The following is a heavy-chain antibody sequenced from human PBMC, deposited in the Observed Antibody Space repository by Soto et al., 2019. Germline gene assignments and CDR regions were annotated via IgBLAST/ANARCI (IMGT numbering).Heavy chain of an antibody. CDR3: AKDQGMTTVTTTDY. J-gene: IGHJ4*02. Sequence: GGSLRLSCAASGFTFSSYAMSWVRQAPGKGLEWVSAISGSGGSTYYADSVKGRFTISRDNSKNTLYLQMNSLRAEDTAVYYCAKDQGMTTVTTTDYWGQGTLVTLSS. D-gene: IGHD4-17*01. CDR1: GFTFSSYA. CDR2: ISGSGGST. V-gene: IGHV3-23*01.